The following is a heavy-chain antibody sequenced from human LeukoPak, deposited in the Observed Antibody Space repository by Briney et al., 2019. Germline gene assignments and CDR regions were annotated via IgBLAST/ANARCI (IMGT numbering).Heavy chain of an antibody. CDR2: IYYSGST. J-gene: IGHJ5*02. D-gene: IGHD5-24*01. V-gene: IGHV4-59*01. Sequence: SETLSLTCSVSGGSISNNYWSWIRQPPGKGLEWIGYIYYSGSTNYNPSLKSRVTISVDTSKNQFSLKLSSVTPADTALYYCARLRDGYNFGWFDPWGQGTLVTVSS. CDR3: ARLRDGYNFGWFDP. CDR1: GGSISNNY.